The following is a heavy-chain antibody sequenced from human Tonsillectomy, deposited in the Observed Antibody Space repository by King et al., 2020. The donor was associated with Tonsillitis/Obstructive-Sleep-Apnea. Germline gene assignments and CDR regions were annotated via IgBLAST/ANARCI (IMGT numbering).Heavy chain of an antibody. J-gene: IGHJ4*02. CDR3: ARDGGDPPGFAY. CDR2: IYYSGST. Sequence: VQLQESGPGLVKPSQTLSLTCTVSGGPVSSGGYYWSWIRQHPGKGLEWIGYIYYSGSTYYNPSLKSRVTISVDTSENQFSLKLSSVSAADTAVYYCARDGGDPPGFAYWGQGTLVTVSS. D-gene: IGHD3-10*01. CDR1: GGPVSSGGYY. V-gene: IGHV4-31*03.